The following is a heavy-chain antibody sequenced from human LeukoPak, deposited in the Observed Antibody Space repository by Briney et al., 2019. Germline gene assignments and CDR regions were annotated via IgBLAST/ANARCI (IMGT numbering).Heavy chain of an antibody. J-gene: IGHJ6*03. CDR1: GYTSTSYG. CDR2: ISAYNGNT. V-gene: IGHV1-18*01. CDR3: ASNTAAGSYYYYYYMDV. D-gene: IGHD6-13*01. Sequence: ASVKVSCKASGYTSTSYGISWVRQAPGQGLEWMGWISAYNGNTNYAQKLQGRVTMTTDTSTSTAYMELRSLRSDDTAVYYCASNTAAGSYYYYYYMDVWGKGTTVTVSS.